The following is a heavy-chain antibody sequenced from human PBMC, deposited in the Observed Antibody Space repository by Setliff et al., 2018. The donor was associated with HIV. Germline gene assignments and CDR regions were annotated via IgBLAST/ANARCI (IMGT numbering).Heavy chain of an antibody. Sequence: GESLKISCAASGFTFNIYATNWVRQVPGKGLEWVSHITSGSSTIYYADSVKGRFTISRDNAKNSLSLQMNSLRAEDTAVYYCASGGGGYSGSRWFDYWGRGTLVTVSS. J-gene: IGHJ4*02. CDR1: GFTFNIYA. D-gene: IGHD2-21*02. CDR3: ASGGGGYSGSRWFDY. CDR2: ITSGSSTI. V-gene: IGHV3-48*01.